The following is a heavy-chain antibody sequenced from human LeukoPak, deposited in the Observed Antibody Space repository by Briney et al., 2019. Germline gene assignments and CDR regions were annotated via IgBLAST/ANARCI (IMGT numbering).Heavy chain of an antibody. Sequence: PGGSLRLSCAASGFTFSSYAMHWVRQAPGKGLEWVAVISYDGSNKYYADSVKGRFTISRDNSKNTLYLQMNSLRAEDTAVYYCARDRPITMVRGDAFDIWGQGTMVTVSS. CDR3: ARDRPITMVRGDAFDI. V-gene: IGHV3-30*14. CDR2: ISYDGSNK. CDR1: GFTFSSYA. D-gene: IGHD3-10*01. J-gene: IGHJ3*02.